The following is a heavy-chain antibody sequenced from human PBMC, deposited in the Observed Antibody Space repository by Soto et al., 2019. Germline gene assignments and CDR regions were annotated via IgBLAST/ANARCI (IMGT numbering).Heavy chain of an antibody. CDR3: AKQRVGSSWYRDFDL. V-gene: IGHV3-23*01. J-gene: IGHJ4*02. CDR2: ISGVGGST. Sequence: EGQLLESGGGLVQPGGSLRLSCAASGFTFSDYAMSWVRQGPGKELEWASGISGVGGSTYYPDSVKGRFTISRDNSKNTVYLQMNNLTAGDTAAYFCAKQRVGSSWYRDFDLWGQGTLVTVSS. CDR1: GFTFSDYA. D-gene: IGHD6-13*01.